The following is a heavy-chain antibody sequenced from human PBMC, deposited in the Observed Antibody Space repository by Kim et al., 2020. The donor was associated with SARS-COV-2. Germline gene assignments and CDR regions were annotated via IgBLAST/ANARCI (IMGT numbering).Heavy chain of an antibody. CDR3: ARDGSEAVAGDY. D-gene: IGHD6-19*01. V-gene: IGHV4-31*02. Sequence: CYNPSLKSRVTISVDTSKNQFSLKLSSVTAADTAVYYCARDGSEAVAGDYWGQGTLVTVSS. J-gene: IGHJ4*02.